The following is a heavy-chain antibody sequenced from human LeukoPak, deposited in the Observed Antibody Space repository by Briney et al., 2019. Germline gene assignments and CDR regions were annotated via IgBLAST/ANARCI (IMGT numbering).Heavy chain of an antibody. J-gene: IGHJ4*02. CDR1: GFTFSNAW. CDR3: TTFLTSGIVVVPAALEGVDY. CDR2: IKSKTDGGTT. Sequence: GGSLRLSCAASGFTFSNAWMSWVRQAPGKGLEWVGRIKSKTDGGTTDYAAPVKGRFTISRDDSKNTLYLQMNSLKTDDTAVYYCTTFLTSGIVVVPAALEGVDYWGQGTLVTVSS. V-gene: IGHV3-15*01. D-gene: IGHD2-2*01.